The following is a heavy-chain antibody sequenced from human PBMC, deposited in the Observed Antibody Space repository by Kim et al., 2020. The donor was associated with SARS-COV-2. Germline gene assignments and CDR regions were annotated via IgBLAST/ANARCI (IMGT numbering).Heavy chain of an antibody. CDR2: T. CDR3: SKRTGSRQFDY. Sequence: TSYADSVKGRFTIYRDNSKNTLYLQMNSLRDEDTAVYYCSKRTGSRQFDYWGQGTLVTVSS. D-gene: IGHD1-26*01. V-gene: IGHV3-23*01. J-gene: IGHJ4*02.